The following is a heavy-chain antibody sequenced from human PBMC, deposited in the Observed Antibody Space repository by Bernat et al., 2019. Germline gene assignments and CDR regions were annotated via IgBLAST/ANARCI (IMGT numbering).Heavy chain of an antibody. J-gene: IGHJ4*02. CDR2: FIPILALT. CDR3: ARTNEVTVPAALYYFDY. Sequence: QVQLVQSGAEVKKPGSSVKVSCKASGHTFTSYSISWVRQAPGQGLEWMGRFIPILALTNYAQKFQGRVTITAVTSTSTVYMELSSLRSEDTAVYYCARTNEVTVPAALYYFDYWGQGTLVTVSS. V-gene: IGHV1-69*02. CDR1: GHTFTSYS. D-gene: IGHD2-2*01.